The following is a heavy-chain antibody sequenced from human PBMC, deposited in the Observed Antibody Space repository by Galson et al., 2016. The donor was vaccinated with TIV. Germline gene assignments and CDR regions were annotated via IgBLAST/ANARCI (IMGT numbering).Heavy chain of an antibody. D-gene: IGHD4-17*01. CDR2: ISDNGASK. Sequence: SLRLSCAGSGFFFNLYAMHWVRQGPGKGLDHVSSISDNGASKFYADSVRDRFTISRDNPRNTLFLQMDSLRPEDTGVYYCARVTYYGDYNYWGQGTLVTV. V-gene: IGHV3-64*02. CDR3: ARVTYYGDYNY. CDR1: GFFFNLYA. J-gene: IGHJ4*02.